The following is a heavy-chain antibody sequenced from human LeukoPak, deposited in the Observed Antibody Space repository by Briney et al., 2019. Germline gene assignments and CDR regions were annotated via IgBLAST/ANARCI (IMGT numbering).Heavy chain of an antibody. J-gene: IGHJ3*02. D-gene: IGHD1-26*01. V-gene: IGHV4-4*02. CDR1: GGSFTNNNW. CDR2: IFHSGST. Sequence: PSETLSLTCAVSGGSFTNNNWWSWVRQPPGKGLEWIGEIFHSGSTNYNPSLKSRVTMSVDKSKNQFSLRLSSVTAADTAVYYCARVQELDDAFDIWGQGTMFTVSS. CDR3: ARVQELDDAFDI.